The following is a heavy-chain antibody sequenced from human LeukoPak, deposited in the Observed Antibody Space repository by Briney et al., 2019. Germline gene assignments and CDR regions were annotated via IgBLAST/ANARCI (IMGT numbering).Heavy chain of an antibody. CDR2: ISGSGSNT. Sequence: PGGSHSLACAGSGFTSGNYAASWVRQAPGKGLEWVSTISGSGSNTYYADSVKGRFTISRDNSKNTLYLQMNSLRSVDTADYYCAKKPAAGYCSCGSCSTYYYYSGMDVWGQGTTVTVSS. CDR3: AKKPAAGYCSCGSCSTYYYYSGMDV. V-gene: IGHV3-23*01. CDR1: GFTSGNYA. J-gene: IGHJ6*02. D-gene: IGHD2-15*01.